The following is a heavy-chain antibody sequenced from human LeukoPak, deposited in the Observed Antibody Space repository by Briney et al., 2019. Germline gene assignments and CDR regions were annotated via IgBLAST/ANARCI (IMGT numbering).Heavy chain of an antibody. D-gene: IGHD5-18*01. CDR1: GFSFSGHW. Sequence: GGSLRLSCTASGFSFSGHWMHWVRQAPGKGLVWVSRINSDGSSTNYADSVKGRFTISRDNAKNSLFLQMNSLRAGDTAVYYCARDRGWIQHDIWGQGTMVTVSS. V-gene: IGHV3-74*01. CDR2: INSDGSST. CDR3: ARDRGWIQHDI. J-gene: IGHJ3*02.